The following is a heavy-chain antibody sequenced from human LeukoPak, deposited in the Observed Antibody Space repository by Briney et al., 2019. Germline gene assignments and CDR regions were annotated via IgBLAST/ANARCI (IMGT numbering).Heavy chain of an antibody. CDR2: IKQDGSEK. CDR3: ARGGNEGLTGPDY. J-gene: IGHJ4*02. D-gene: IGHD3-9*01. CDR1: GFSFSNYA. Sequence: GGSLRLSCVSSGFSFSNYAMSWVRQAPGKGLEWVANIKQDGSEKYYVDSVKGRFTISRDNAKNSLYLQMNSLRAEDTAVYYCARGGNEGLTGPDYWGQGTLVTVSS. V-gene: IGHV3-7*04.